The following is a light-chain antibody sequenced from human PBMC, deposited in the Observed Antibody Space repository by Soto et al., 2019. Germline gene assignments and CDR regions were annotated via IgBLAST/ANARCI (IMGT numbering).Light chain of an antibody. CDR1: QSISSY. J-gene: IGKJ5*01. CDR2: AAS. CDR3: QQSYSTTPIT. V-gene: IGKV1-39*01. Sequence: DIQINKSPSSLSASVGYRVTITCRASQSISSYLNWYQQKPGKAPKLLIYAASSLQSGVPSRFSGSGSGTDFTLTISSLQPEDFATYYCQQSYSTTPITFGQGTRLEIK.